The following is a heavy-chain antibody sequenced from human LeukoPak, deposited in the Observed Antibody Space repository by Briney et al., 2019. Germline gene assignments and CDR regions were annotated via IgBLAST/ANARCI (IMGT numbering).Heavy chain of an antibody. J-gene: IGHJ5*02. V-gene: IGHV4-39*01. CDR2: IYYSGST. CDR1: GGSISSSSYH. CDR3: ARRYYDFWSGYGSWFDP. D-gene: IGHD3-3*01. Sequence: SETLSLTCTVSGGSISSSSYHWGWIRQPPGKGLEWIGSIYYSGSTYYNPSLKSRVTISVDTSKNQFSLKLSSVTAADTAVYYCARRYYDFWSGYGSWFDPWGQGTLVTVSS.